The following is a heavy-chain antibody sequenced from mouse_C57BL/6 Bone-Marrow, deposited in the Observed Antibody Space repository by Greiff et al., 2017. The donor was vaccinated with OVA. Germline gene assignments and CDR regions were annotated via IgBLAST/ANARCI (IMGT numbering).Heavy chain of an antibody. D-gene: IGHD1-1*01. CDR3: ARWGLLDWYFDV. J-gene: IGHJ1*03. CDR1: GYTFTDYY. Sequence: EVKLQQSGPELVKPGASVKISCKASGYTFTDYYMNWVKQSHGKSLEWIGDINPNNGGTSYNQKFKGKATLTVDKSSSTAYMELRSLTSEDSAVYYCARWGLLDWYFDVWGTGTTVTVSS. CDR2: INPNNGGT. V-gene: IGHV1-26*01.